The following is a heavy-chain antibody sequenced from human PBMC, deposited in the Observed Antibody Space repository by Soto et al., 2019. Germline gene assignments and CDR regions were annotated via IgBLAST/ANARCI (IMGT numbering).Heavy chain of an antibody. V-gene: IGHV1-69*13. Sequence: GASVKVSCKASGGTFSSYAISWVRQAPGQGLEWMGGIIPIFGTANYAQKFQGRVTITADESTSTAYMELSSLRSEDTAVYYCARDGGRAVTTGGRHYGMDVWGQGTTVTAP. D-gene: IGHD4-4*01. CDR3: ARDGGRAVTTGGRHYGMDV. CDR1: GGTFSSYA. CDR2: IIPIFGTA. J-gene: IGHJ6*02.